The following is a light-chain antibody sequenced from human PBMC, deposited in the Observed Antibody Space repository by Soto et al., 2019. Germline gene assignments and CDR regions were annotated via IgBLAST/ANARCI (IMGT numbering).Light chain of an antibody. CDR1: QSVSTN. CDR2: GAS. J-gene: IGKJ4*01. V-gene: IGKV3-15*01. Sequence: ETVMTQSPATLSLSPGERATLSCGASQSVSTNLAWYQQKPGQVPRLLIYGASTRASDIPARFSGSGSGTEFTLTISSLQSEDFAVYYCLQYNEWPLTFGGGTKVEIE. CDR3: LQYNEWPLT.